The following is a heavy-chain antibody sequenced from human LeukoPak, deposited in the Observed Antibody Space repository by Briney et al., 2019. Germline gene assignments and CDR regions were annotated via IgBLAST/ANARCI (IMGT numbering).Heavy chain of an antibody. Sequence: SETLSLTCTVSGGSVGSGIYYWSWIRQPAGKGLEWIGRIYTSGSTNYNPSLKSRVTISVDTSKNQFSLKLSSVTAADTAVYYCAREGIVVVPAAMGPLDYYYYYMDVWGKGTTVTVSS. D-gene: IGHD2-2*01. CDR1: GGSVGSGIYY. V-gene: IGHV4-61*02. CDR2: IYTSGST. CDR3: AREGIVVVPAAMGPLDYYYYYMDV. J-gene: IGHJ6*03.